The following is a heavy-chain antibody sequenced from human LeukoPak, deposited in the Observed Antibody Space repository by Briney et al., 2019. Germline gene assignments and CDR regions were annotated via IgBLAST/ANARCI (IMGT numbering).Heavy chain of an antibody. Sequence: ASVKVSCKASGYTFTSYYMHWVRQAPGQGLEWMGIINPSGGSTNYAQKLQGRVTMTRDTSTSTVYMELSSLRSEDTAVYYCARGPLYYYDSSGYYYDWFDPWGQGTLVTVSS. V-gene: IGHV1-46*01. CDR1: GYTFTSYY. D-gene: IGHD3-22*01. CDR2: INPSGGST. J-gene: IGHJ5*02. CDR3: ARGPLYYYDSSGYYYDWFDP.